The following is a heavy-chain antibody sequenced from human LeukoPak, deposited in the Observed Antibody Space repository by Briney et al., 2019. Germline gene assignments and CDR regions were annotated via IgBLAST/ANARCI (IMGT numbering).Heavy chain of an antibody. CDR1: GFTFSSYA. Sequence: GGSLRLSCAASGFTFSSYAMHWVRQAPGKGLEYVSAISSNGGNTYYANSVKGRFTISRDNSKNTLYLQMGSLRAEDMAVYYCARVDRMGGDYVWGSYRYWGQGTLVTVSS. CDR2: ISSNGGNT. CDR3: ARVDRMGGDYVWGSYRY. D-gene: IGHD3-16*02. J-gene: IGHJ4*02. V-gene: IGHV3-64*01.